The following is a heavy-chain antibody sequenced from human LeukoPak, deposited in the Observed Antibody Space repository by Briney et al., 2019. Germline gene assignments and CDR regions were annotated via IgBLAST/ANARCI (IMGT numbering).Heavy chain of an antibody. CDR1: GFTVSSNY. D-gene: IGHD1-26*01. Sequence: GGSLRLSCAASGFTVSSNYMSWVRQAPGKGLEWVSVIYSGGSTYYADSVKGRFTISRDNSKNTLYLQMNSLRAEDTAVYYCARGNRGSYAYDDAFDIWGQGTMVTVSS. J-gene: IGHJ3*02. CDR3: ARGNRGSYAYDDAFDI. V-gene: IGHV3-53*01. CDR2: IYSGGST.